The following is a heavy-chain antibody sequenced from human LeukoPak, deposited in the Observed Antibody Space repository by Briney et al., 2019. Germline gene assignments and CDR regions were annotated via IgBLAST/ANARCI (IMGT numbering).Heavy chain of an antibody. V-gene: IGHV3-74*01. CDR3: ASDSSSWPLDY. CDR1: GFTFSSYW. D-gene: IGHD6-13*01. J-gene: IGHJ4*02. CDR2: INSDGGST. Sequence: PGGSLRLSCAASGFTFSSYWMHWVRQAPGKGLVWVSRINSDGGSTSYADSVKGRFTISRDNAKNTLYLQMNSLRAEDTAVYYCASDSSSWPLDYWGQGTLVTVSS.